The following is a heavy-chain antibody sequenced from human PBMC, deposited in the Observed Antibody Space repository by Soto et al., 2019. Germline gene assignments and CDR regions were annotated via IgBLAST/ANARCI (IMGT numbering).Heavy chain of an antibody. D-gene: IGHD3-22*01. J-gene: IGHJ6*02. CDR2: ISGSSGSTI. CDR3: ASSTTYYYDSSGYLTANYYYYGMDV. Sequence: GGSLRLSCAASGFTFSSYAMSWVRQAPGKGLEWVSAISGSSGSTIYYADSVKGRFTISRDNAKNSLYLQMNSLRAEDTAVYYCASSTTYYYDSSGYLTANYYYYGMDVWGQGTTVTVSS. CDR1: GFTFSSYA. V-gene: IGHV3-23*01.